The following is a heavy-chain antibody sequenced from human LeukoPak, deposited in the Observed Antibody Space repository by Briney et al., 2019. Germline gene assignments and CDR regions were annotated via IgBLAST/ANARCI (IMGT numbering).Heavy chain of an antibody. Sequence: GGSLRLACAASGFAFRTYSMTWVRQAPGKGLAWVSVISGTGGSTHYADSVKGRFTISRDNSKNTLYLQMNSLRVEDTAVYYCAKRWRKESSSWYGDYYYGMDVWGQGTTVTVS. J-gene: IGHJ6*02. CDR2: ISGTGGST. V-gene: IGHV3-23*01. D-gene: IGHD6-13*01. CDR1: GFAFRTYS. CDR3: AKRWRKESSSWYGDYYYGMDV.